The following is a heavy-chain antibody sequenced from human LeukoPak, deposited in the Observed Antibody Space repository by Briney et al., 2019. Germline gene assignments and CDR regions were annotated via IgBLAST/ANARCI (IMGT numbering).Heavy chain of an antibody. CDR3: AKIGTTGTPDAFDI. CDR2: IRYDGSNK. CDR1: GFTFSSYG. J-gene: IGHJ3*02. Sequence: GGSLRLSCAASGFTFSSYGMHWVRQAPGKGLEWVAFIRYDGSNKYYADSVKGRFTISRDNSKNTLYLQMNSLRAEDTAVYCCAKIGTTGTPDAFDIWGQGTMVTVSS. D-gene: IGHD1-1*01. V-gene: IGHV3-30*02.